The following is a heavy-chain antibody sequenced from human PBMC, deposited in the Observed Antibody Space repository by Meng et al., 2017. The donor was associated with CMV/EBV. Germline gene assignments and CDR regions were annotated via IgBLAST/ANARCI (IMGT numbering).Heavy chain of an antibody. D-gene: IGHD2-2*01. Sequence: ASVKVSCKASGYTFTSYGISWVRQAPGQGLEWMGWISAYNGNTNYAQKLQGRVTMTTDTSTSTAYMELRSLRSDDTAVYYCARDEIGYCSSTSCRNWFDPWGQGTLGTVSS. J-gene: IGHJ5*02. CDR1: GYTFTSYG. CDR2: ISAYNGNT. CDR3: ARDEIGYCSSTSCRNWFDP. V-gene: IGHV1-18*01.